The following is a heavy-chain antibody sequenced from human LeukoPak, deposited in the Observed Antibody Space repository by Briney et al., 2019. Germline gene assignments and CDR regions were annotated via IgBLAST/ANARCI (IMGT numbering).Heavy chain of an antibody. V-gene: IGHV4-34*01. Sequence: SETLSLTCAVYGGSFSGYCRSWIRQPPGKGLEWIGEINHSGSTNYNPSLKSRVTISVDTSKNQFSLKLSSVTAADTAVYYCARGGRAVVVVAARPSLRFDPWGQGTLVTVSS. CDR3: ARGGRAVVVVAARPSLRFDP. CDR2: INHSGST. D-gene: IGHD2-15*01. CDR1: GGSFSGYC. J-gene: IGHJ5*02.